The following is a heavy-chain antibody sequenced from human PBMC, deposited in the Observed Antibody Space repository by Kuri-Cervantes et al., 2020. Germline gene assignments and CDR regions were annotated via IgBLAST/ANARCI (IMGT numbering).Heavy chain of an antibody. CDR2: INPNSGGT. CDR3: ARSPRTGGYYYYYMDV. CDR1: GYTFTGYH. J-gene: IGHJ6*03. D-gene: IGHD3-10*01. V-gene: IGHV1-2*02. Sequence: ASVKVSCKASGYTFTGYHMYWVRQAPGQGLEWMGWINPNSGGTNYAQKFQGRVTMTRDTSISTAYMELSRLRSDDTAVYYCARSPRTGGYYYYYMDVWGKGTTVTVSS.